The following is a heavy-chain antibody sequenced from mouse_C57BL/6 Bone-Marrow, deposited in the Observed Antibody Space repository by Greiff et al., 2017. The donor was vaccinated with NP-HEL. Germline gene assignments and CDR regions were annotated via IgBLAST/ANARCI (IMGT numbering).Heavy chain of an antibody. D-gene: IGHD1-1*01. CDR2: IDPENGDT. V-gene: IGHV14-4*01. J-gene: IGHJ3*01. CDR3: TTWGYYYGSSIAY. Sequence: EVKLVESGAELVRPGASVKLSCTASGFNIKDDYMHWVKQRPEQGLEWIGWIDPENGDTEYASKFQGKATITADTSSNTAYPQLSSLTSEDTAVYYCTTWGYYYGSSIAYWGQGTLVTVSA. CDR1: GFNIKDDY.